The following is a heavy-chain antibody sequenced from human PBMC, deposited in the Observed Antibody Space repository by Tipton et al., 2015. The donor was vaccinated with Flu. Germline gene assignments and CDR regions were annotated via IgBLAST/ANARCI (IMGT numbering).Heavy chain of an antibody. V-gene: IGHV3-66*01. J-gene: IGHJ4*02. CDR3: ARDPDGLYYESGAWLSDY. D-gene: IGHD3-22*01. Sequence: SLRLSCAASGFTVSRNYMNWVRQAPGKGLEWVSIIFSDGNTFYADSVKGRFTISRDNAKNTLYLHMNNPSVEDTAVYYCARDPDGLYYESGAWLSDYWGQATLVTVSS. CDR1: GFTVSRNY. CDR2: IFSDGNT.